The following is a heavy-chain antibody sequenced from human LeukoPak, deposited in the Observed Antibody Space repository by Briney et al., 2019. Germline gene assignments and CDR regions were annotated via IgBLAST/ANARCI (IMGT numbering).Heavy chain of an antibody. J-gene: IGHJ6*03. CDR1: GFTFSSYS. CDR2: ISSSSSTI. V-gene: IGHV3-48*01. D-gene: IGHD6-13*01. CDR3: ARDRDLQQLVGNYYYMDV. Sequence: PGGFLRLSCAASGFTFSSYSMNWVRQAPGKGLEWVSYISSSSSTIYYADSVKGRFTISRDNAKNSLYLQMNSLRAEDTAVYYCARDRDLQQLVGNYYYMDVWGKGTTVTVSS.